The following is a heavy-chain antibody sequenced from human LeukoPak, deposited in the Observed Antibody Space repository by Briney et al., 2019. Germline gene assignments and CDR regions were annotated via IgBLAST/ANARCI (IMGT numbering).Heavy chain of an antibody. D-gene: IGHD1-26*01. CDR1: GGFISSYY. Sequence: SETLSLTCTVSGGFISSYYGSWIRQPPGKGLEWIGYIYYSGSTNYNPSLKSRVTISVDTSKNHFSLKLSSVTAADTAVYYCARDRRGSSIDAFDIWGQGTMVTVSS. CDR3: ARDRRGSSIDAFDI. V-gene: IGHV4-59*01. J-gene: IGHJ3*02. CDR2: IYYSGST.